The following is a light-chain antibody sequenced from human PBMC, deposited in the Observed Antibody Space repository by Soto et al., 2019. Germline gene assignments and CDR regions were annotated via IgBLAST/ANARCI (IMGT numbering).Light chain of an antibody. CDR2: DVS. J-gene: IGLJ2*01. CDR3: SSYTSSSTLVV. CDR1: SSDVGGYNY. Sequence: QSALTQPASVSGSPGQSITISCTGTSSDVGGYNYVSWYQQHPGKAPKLMIYDVSNRPSGVSNRFSGSQSGNTASLTISGLQAEDEADYDCSSYTSSSTLVVFGGGTKVTVL. V-gene: IGLV2-14*01.